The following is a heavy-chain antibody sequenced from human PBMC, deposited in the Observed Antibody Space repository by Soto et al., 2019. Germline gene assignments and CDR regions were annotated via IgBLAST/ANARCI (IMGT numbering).Heavy chain of an antibody. J-gene: IGHJ4*02. D-gene: IGHD2-15*01. CDR3: ARDLPDLYCSGGSCYVRAFDY. Sequence: PGGSLRLSCAASGFTFSSYWMHWVRQAPGKGLVWVSRINSDGSSTSYADSVKGRFTISRDNAKNTLYLQMNSLRAEDTAVYYCARDLPDLYCSGGSCYVRAFDYWGQGTLVTVSS. V-gene: IGHV3-74*01. CDR2: INSDGSST. CDR1: GFTFSSYW.